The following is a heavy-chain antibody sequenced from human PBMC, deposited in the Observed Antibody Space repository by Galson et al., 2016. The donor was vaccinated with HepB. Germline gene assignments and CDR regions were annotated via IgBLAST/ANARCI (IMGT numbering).Heavy chain of an antibody. CDR1: GFTVSDNY. V-gene: IGHV3-53*01. D-gene: IGHD5-18*01. CDR2: IYSAGAT. J-gene: IGHJ6*02. Sequence: SLRLSCAASGFTVSDNYMTWVRQAPGKGLEWVSPIYSAGATYYADSVKGRFTISRDNSKNTLFLQMNSLRAEDTAVYYCARGQRYSYLYGMDVWGQGTTVTFSS. CDR3: ARGQRYSYLYGMDV.